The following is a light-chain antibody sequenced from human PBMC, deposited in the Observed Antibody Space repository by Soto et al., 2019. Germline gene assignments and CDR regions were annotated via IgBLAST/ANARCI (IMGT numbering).Light chain of an antibody. J-gene: IGKJ1*01. V-gene: IGKV1-5*01. Sequence: DIQMTQSPATLSASVGDRVTITCRASQSISSWLAWYQQKPGKVPKLLIDDASSLESGVPSRFRGSGSGTEFTLTISSLQPDDFATYYCQQYNTYPWTFGQGTKVDIK. CDR1: QSISSW. CDR3: QQYNTYPWT. CDR2: DAS.